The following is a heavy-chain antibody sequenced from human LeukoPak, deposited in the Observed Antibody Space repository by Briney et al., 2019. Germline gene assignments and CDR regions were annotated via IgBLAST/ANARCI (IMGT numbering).Heavy chain of an antibody. CDR3: ARERAHRLVSGYDPYYYGMDV. CDR2: INPNSGGT. J-gene: IGHJ6*04. D-gene: IGHD5-12*01. Sequence: ASVKVSCKASGYTFIGYYMHWVRQAPGQGLEWMGWINPNSGGTNYAQKFQGWVTMTRDTSISTAYMELSRLRSDDTAVYYCARERAHRLVSGYDPYYYGMDVWGKGTTVTVSS. V-gene: IGHV1-2*04. CDR1: GYTFIGYY.